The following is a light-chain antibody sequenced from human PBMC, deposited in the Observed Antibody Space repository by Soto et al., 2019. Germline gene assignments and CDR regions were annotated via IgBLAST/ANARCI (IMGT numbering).Light chain of an antibody. CDR2: VAS. V-gene: IGKV1-39*01. CDR1: QNIASS. J-gene: IGKJ5*01. CDR3: QQANSFPIT. Sequence: IQLTHSPPSLSASFGDSFTITCRAIQNIASSVNWYQQKPGEAPKLLIYVASSLQSGVPSRFSGSGSGTDFTLTISSLQPEDFATYYCQQANSFPITFGQGTRLEIK.